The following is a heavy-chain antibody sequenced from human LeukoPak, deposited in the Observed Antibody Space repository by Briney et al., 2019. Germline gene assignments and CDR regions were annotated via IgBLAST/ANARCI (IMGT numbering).Heavy chain of an antibody. CDR3: TRHYGTGFYGMDV. J-gene: IGHJ6*02. CDR1: GFTFTDYW. D-gene: IGHD3-10*01. CDR2: SNSDESST. V-gene: IGHV3-74*01. Sequence: QTGGSLRLSCAASGFTFTDYWMHWVRQAPGKGLVWVSRSNSDESSTSYADSVKGRFTISRDNAKKTVYLQMNSLRVEDTAIYYCTRHYGTGFYGMDVWGQGTTVTVSS.